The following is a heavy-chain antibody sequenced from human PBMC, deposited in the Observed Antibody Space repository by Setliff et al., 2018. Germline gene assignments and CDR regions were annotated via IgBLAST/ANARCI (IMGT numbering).Heavy chain of an antibody. Sequence: GGSLRLSCAASGFTFSSYAMSWVRQAPGKGLEWVSAISGSGGSTYYAAPVKGRFTISRDDSKNTAYLQMDSLNTEDTAVYYCIVAGNYFDYWGQGTLVTVSS. CDR3: IVAGNYFDY. CDR2: ISGSGGST. V-gene: IGHV3-23*01. CDR1: GFTFSSYA. J-gene: IGHJ4*02. D-gene: IGHD5-12*01.